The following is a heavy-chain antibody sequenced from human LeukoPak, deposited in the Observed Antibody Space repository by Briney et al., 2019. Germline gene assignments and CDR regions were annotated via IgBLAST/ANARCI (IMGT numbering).Heavy chain of an antibody. CDR1: GFTFSSYW. D-gene: IGHD6-19*01. CDR2: ISSDGSST. CDR3: ARISLSGWANDY. Sequence: GGSLRLSCAASGFTFSSYWMHWVRQAPGKGLVWVTRISSDGSSTSYADSVKGRFTISRDNAKSTLYLQMSSLRAEDTAMYYCARISLSGWANDYWGQGTLVTVSS. V-gene: IGHV3-74*01. J-gene: IGHJ4*02.